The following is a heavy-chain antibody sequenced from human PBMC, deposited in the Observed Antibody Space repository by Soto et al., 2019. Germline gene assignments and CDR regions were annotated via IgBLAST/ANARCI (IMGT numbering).Heavy chain of an antibody. CDR1: GGTFSSYA. J-gene: IGHJ1*01. V-gene: IGHV1-69*01. Sequence: QVQLVQSGAEVKKPGSSVKVSCKASGGTFSSYAISWVRQAPGQGLKWMGGIIPILGTANYAQKFQGRVTITADESTSTAYMELSSLRSEDTAVYYCAREVAARPRAEYFQHWGQGTLVTVSS. CDR2: IIPILGTA. CDR3: AREVAARPRAEYFQH. D-gene: IGHD6-6*01.